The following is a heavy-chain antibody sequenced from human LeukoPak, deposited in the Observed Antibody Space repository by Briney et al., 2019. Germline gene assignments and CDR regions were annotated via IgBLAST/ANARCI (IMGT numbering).Heavy chain of an antibody. CDR2: ISWNSGSI. D-gene: IGHD5-18*01. CDR3: AKDIRGYGPNYFDY. V-gene: IGHV3-9*01. CDR1: GFTFDDYA. J-gene: IGHJ4*02. Sequence: GGSLRLSCAASGFTFDDYAMHWVRQAPGKGLEWVSGISWNSGSIGYADSVKGRFTISRDNAKNSLYLQMSSLRAEDTALYYCAKDIRGYGPNYFDYWGQGTLVTVSS.